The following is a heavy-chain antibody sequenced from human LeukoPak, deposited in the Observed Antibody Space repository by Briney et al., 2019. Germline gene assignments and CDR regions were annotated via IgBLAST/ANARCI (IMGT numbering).Heavy chain of an antibody. J-gene: IGHJ3*02. D-gene: IGHD2/OR15-2a*01. V-gene: IGHV3-21*01. CDR1: GFTFSSYS. Sequence: GGSLRLSCAASGFTFSSYSMNWVRQAPGKGLEWVSSISSSSSYIYYADSVKGRFTISRDNAKNSLYLQMNSLRAEDTAVYYCARALQNNAFDIWGQGTMVTVSS. CDR2: ISSSSSYI. CDR3: ARALQNNAFDI.